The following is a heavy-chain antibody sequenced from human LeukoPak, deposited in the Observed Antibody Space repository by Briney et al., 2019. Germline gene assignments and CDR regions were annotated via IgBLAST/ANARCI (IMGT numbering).Heavy chain of an antibody. V-gene: IGHV3-49*04. J-gene: IGHJ6*02. D-gene: IGHD2-15*01. CDR3: TRGIVVVVAAVYYYYGMDV. CDR2: IRSKAYGGTT. Sequence: PGRSLRLSCTASGFTFCDYAMSWVRQAPGKGLEWVGFIRSKAYGGTTEYAASVKGRFTISRDDSKSIAYLQMNSLKTEDTAVYYCTRGIVVVVAAVYYYYGMDVWGQGTTVTVSS. CDR1: GFTFCDYA.